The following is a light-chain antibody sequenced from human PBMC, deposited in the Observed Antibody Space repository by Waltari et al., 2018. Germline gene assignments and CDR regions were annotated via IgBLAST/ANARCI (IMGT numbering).Light chain of an antibody. CDR2: RNT. Sequence: SPGLTQPPSVSVSPGPTAIITCSGDELADKYLYLFQQKSGQAPVVVIRRNTGRPSGIPGRFSASDSGTTGTLVISGVQAEDEAEYYCQSADDSGDHVLFGGGTKLTVL. CDR3: QSADDSGDHVL. J-gene: IGLJ2*01. V-gene: IGLV3-25*03. CDR1: ELADKY.